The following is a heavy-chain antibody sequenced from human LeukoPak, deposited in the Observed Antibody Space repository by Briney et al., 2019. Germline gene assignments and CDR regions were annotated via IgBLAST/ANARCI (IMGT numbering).Heavy chain of an antibody. D-gene: IGHD3-3*01. J-gene: IGHJ6*02. V-gene: IGHV4-59*01. CDR1: GGSISSYY. CDR3: ARDRTIFGAYYGMDV. CDR2: IYYSGST. Sequence: PSETLSLTCTVSGGSISSYYWSWIRQPPGKGLEWIGYIYYSGSTNCNPSLKSRVTISVDTSKNQFSLKLSSVTAADTAVYYCARDRTIFGAYYGMDVWGQGTTVTVSS.